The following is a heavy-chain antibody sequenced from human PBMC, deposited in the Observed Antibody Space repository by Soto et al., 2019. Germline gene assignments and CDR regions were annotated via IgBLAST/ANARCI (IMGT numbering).Heavy chain of an antibody. CDR2: INPSGGST. CDR1: GYTFTSYY. V-gene: IGHV1-46*01. D-gene: IGHD6-13*01. CDR3: ARAEGSSSWTYNWFDP. Sequence: GASVKVSCKASGYTFTSYYMHWVRQAPGQGLEWMGIINPSGGSTSYAQKFQGRVTMTRDTSTSTVYMELSSLRSEDTAVYYCARAEGSSSWTYNWFDPWGQGTLVTVSS. J-gene: IGHJ5*02.